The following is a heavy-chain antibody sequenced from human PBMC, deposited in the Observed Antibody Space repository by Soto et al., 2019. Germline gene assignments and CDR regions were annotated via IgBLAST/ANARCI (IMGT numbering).Heavy chain of an antibody. V-gene: IGHV1-69*01. J-gene: IGHJ6*02. CDR1: EGTLSSYT. CDR2: IIPVFGTP. CDR3: ARGPRIGRGGMDV. Sequence: QVQLVQSGAEVKKPGSSVKVSCKASEGTLSSYTFTWVRQAPGQGLEWMGGIIPVFGTPNYAENFQGRVKIIADESTSTAYMQLSSLRSEDTAVYYCARGPRIGRGGMDVWGQGTTVTVSS.